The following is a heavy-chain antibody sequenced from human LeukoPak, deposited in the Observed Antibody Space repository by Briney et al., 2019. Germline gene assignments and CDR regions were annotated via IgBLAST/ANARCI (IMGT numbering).Heavy chain of an antibody. Sequence: PGGSLRLSCAASGFTFSSYSMNWVRQAPGKGLEWVSSISSSSSYIYYADSVKGRFTISRDNAKNSLYLQMNSLRAEDTAVYYCARDSVSIAVAGTSGADYYMDVWGKGTTVTVSS. CDR1: GFTFSSYS. D-gene: IGHD6-19*01. CDR2: ISSSSSYI. V-gene: IGHV3-21*01. J-gene: IGHJ6*03. CDR3: ARDSVSIAVAGTSGADYYMDV.